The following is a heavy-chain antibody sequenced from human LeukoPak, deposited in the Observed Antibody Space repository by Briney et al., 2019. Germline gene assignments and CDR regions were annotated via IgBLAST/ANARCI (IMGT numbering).Heavy chain of an antibody. Sequence: ASVKVSCKATGYIFTVYHIHWVRQAPGQEPEWMGRITPDSGDTNYALQFQGRVTMTRDTSINTAYMDLSRLTSDDTAVYYCARQDYGGNVGAFDYWGQGTLVTVSS. D-gene: IGHD4-23*01. CDR3: ARQDYGGNVGAFDY. CDR1: GYIFTVYH. J-gene: IGHJ4*02. CDR2: ITPDSGDT. V-gene: IGHV1-2*06.